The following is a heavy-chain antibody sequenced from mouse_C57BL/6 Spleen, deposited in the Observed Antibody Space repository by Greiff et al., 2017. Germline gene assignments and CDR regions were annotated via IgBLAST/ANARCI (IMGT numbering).Heavy chain of an antibody. J-gene: IGHJ3*01. CDR2: ISYDGSN. V-gene: IGHV3-6*01. CDR1: GYSITSGYY. CDR3: ARNYDYGGNWFAY. D-gene: IGHD2-4*01. Sequence: EVQRVESGPGLVKPSQSLSLTCSVTGYSITSGYYWNWIRQFPGNKLEWMGYISYDGSNNYNPSLKNRISITRDTSKNQFFLKLNSVTTEDTATYYCARNYDYGGNWFAYWGQGTLVTVSA.